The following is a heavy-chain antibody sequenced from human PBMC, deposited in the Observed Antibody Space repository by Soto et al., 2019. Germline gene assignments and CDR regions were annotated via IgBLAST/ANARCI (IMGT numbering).Heavy chain of an antibody. V-gene: IGHV3-21*01. CDR3: ARDRAYGMDV. D-gene: IGHD3-10*01. Sequence: GGSLRLSCAASGFTFSSYSMKWVRQAPGKGLEWVSSISSSSSYIYYADSVKGRFTISRDNAKNSLYLQMNSLRAEDTAVYYCARDRAYGMDVWGQGTTVTVSS. CDR2: ISSSSSYI. CDR1: GFTFSSYS. J-gene: IGHJ6*02.